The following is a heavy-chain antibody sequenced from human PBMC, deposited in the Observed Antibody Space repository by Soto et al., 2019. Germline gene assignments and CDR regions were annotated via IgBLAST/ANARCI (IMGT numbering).Heavy chain of an antibody. CDR3: ARVRRCSGGSCYVYHYYMAV. D-gene: IGHD2-15*01. CDR1: GGSISSGGYY. Sequence: SETLSLTCTVSGGSISSGGYYWSWIRQHPGKGLEWIGYIYYSGSTYYNPSLKSRVTISVDTSKNQFSLKLSSVTAADTAVYYCARVRRCSGGSCYVYHYYMAVWGKGTTVTVSS. V-gene: IGHV4-31*03. J-gene: IGHJ6*03. CDR2: IYYSGST.